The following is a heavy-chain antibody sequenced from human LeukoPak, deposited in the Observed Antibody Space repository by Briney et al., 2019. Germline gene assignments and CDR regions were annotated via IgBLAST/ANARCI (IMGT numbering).Heavy chain of an antibody. CDR3: ARQRVAAAGTLDY. D-gene: IGHD6-13*01. V-gene: IGHV4-59*08. Sequence: SETLSLTCTVSGGSISGYYWSWIRQPPGKGLEWIGYIYYSGSTNYNPSLKSRVTISVDASKNQFSLKLSSLTAADTAVYYCARQRVAAAGTLDYWGQGTLVTVSS. CDR1: GGSISGYY. CDR2: IYYSGST. J-gene: IGHJ4*02.